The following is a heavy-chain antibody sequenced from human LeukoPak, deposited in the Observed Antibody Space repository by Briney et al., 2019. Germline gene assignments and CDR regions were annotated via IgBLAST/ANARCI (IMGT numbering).Heavy chain of an antibody. CDR2: IYTSGNT. J-gene: IGHJ4*02. V-gene: IGHV4-61*02. D-gene: IGHD3/OR15-3a*01. CDR3: ARQTGSGLFILP. Sequence: PSQTLSLTCTVSGGSISSGSYYWSWIRQPAGKGLEWIGRIYTSGNTNYNPSLKSRVTISIDTSKNQFSLKLTSVTAADTAVYYCARQTGSGLFILPGGQGTLVTVSS. CDR1: GGSISSGSYY.